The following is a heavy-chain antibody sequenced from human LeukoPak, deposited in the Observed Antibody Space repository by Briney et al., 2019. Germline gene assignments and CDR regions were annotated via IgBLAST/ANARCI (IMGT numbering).Heavy chain of an antibody. D-gene: IGHD6-13*01. CDR1: GIPFSDFY. J-gene: IGHJ4*02. CDR3: AAGTAADY. V-gene: IGHV3-11*03. CDR2: ISSSSSYT. Sequence: GGSLRLSCVVSGIPFSDFYMNWIRQAPGKGLEWISYISSSSSYTEYAESVKGRFTISRDNAKSALYLEMNDLRVEDTAVCYCAAGTAADYWGQGTLVIVSS.